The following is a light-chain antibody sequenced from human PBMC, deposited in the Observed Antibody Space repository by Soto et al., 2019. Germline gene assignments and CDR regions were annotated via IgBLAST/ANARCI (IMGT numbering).Light chain of an antibody. CDR3: QHYNNWPPYS. CDR1: QRLLHITGETF. V-gene: IGKV2-28*01. Sequence: DVLMTQTPRSLSFAPGQPASICCKSSQRLLHITGETFLFCYLQKPGQSPQLLIYLGSNRASGVPDRFSGSGSGRHFTLTISSLQSEDFGVYYCQHYNNWPPYSFGQGSKVDIK. J-gene: IGKJ2*03. CDR2: LGS.